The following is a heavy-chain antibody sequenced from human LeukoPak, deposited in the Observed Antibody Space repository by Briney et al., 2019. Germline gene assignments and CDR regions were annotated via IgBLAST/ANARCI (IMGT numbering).Heavy chain of an antibody. CDR1: GGSISSYY. CDR3: ARLYAPGAFDI. V-gene: IGHV4-59*01. J-gene: IGHJ3*02. D-gene: IGHD2-2*02. CDR2: IYYSGST. Sequence: SETLSLTCTVPGGSISSYYWSWIRHPPGKGLEWIGYIYYSGSTNYNPSLKSRVTISVDTSKNQFSLKLSSVTAADTAVYYCARLYAPGAFDIWGQGTMVTVSS.